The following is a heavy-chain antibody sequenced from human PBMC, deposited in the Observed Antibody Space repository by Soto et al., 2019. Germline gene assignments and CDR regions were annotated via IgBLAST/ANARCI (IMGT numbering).Heavy chain of an antibody. V-gene: IGHV1-69*01. CDR3: ASGREYSSSWYGDY. CDR1: GGTFSSYA. Sequence: SVKVYCTASGGTFSSYAISWVRQAPGQGLEWMGGIIPIFGTANYAQKFQGRVTITADESTSTAYMELSSLRSEDTAVYYCASGREYSSSWYGDYWGQGTLVTVPS. J-gene: IGHJ4*02. D-gene: IGHD6-13*01. CDR2: IIPIFGTA.